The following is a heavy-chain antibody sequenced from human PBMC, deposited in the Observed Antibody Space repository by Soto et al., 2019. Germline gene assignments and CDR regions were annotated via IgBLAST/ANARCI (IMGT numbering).Heavy chain of an antibody. Sequence: ASVKVSCKTSGYTFTNFDVNWVRQAAGQGLEWMGWMSPNSENKGYAQKFQGRVSMTRDTSITTAYMELSSLRSEDTAVYYCARGFGDSWNTGGYNWFDFWGRGTLVTVSS. CDR2: MSPNSENK. V-gene: IGHV1-8*01. CDR1: GYTFTNFD. CDR3: ARGFGDSWNTGGYNWFDF. J-gene: IGHJ5*01. D-gene: IGHD1-1*01.